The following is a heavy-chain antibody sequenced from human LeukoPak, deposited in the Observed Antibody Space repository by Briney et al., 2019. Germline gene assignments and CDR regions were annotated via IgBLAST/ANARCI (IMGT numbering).Heavy chain of an antibody. CDR2: INPSGATT. Sequence: GASVKVSCKASGYTFSTYYMHWVRQAPGQGLEWVGVINPSGATTTYAQKFQGRVTMTEDTSSDTAFMDLSSLRSEDTAIYYCATSPRVGATVFAFEYWGQGTLVTVSS. V-gene: IGHV1-46*01. D-gene: IGHD1-26*01. CDR3: ATSPRVGATVFAFEY. CDR1: GYTFSTYY. J-gene: IGHJ4*02.